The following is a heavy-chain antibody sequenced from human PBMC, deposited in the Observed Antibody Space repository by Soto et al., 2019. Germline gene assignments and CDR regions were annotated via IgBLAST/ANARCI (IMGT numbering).Heavy chain of an antibody. Sequence: SETLSLTCTVSGGSISNYYWSWIRQPPGKGLEWIGYIYYSGSTNYNPSLKSRVTISVDTSKNQFSLKLSSVTAADTAVYYCARQEITMVRGVIIKNDYYYYYGMDVWGQGTTVTVSS. CDR3: ARQEITMVRGVIIKNDYYYYYGMDV. J-gene: IGHJ6*02. CDR1: GGSISNYY. D-gene: IGHD3-10*01. CDR2: IYYSGST. V-gene: IGHV4-59*08.